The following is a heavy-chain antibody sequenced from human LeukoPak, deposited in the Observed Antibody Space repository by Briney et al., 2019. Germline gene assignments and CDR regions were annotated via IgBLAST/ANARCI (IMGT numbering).Heavy chain of an antibody. CDR2: INTNTGNP. V-gene: IGHV7-4-1*02. D-gene: IGHD3-9*01. CDR1: GYTFTSYA. J-gene: IGHJ6*02. CDR3: ARDRRGYDILTGTTYYYGMDV. Sequence: ASVKVSCKASGYTFTSYAMNWVRQAPGQGLEWMGWINTNTGNPTYAQGFTGRFVFSLDTSVSTAYLQISSLKAEDTAVYYCARDRRGYDILTGTTYYYGMDVWGQGTTVTVSS.